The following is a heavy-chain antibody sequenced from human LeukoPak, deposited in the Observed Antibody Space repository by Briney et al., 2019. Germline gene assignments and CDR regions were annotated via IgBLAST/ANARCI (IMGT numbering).Heavy chain of an antibody. CDR1: GFTFSSYG. V-gene: IGHV3-33*01. Sequence: GRSLRLSCAASGFTFSSYGMPWVRQAPGKGLEWVAVIWYDGSNKYYADSVKGRFTISRDNSKNTLYLQMNSLRAEDTAVYYCARDEEYCSGGSCYEYYFDYWGQGTLVTVSS. CDR2: IWYDGSNK. J-gene: IGHJ4*02. CDR3: ARDEEYCSGGSCYEYYFDY. D-gene: IGHD2-15*01.